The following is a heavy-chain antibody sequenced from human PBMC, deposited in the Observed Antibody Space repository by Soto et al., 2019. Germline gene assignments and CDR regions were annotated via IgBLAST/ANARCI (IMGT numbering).Heavy chain of an antibody. CDR2: ISGSGGST. J-gene: IGHJ5*02. V-gene: IGHV3-23*01. D-gene: IGHD3-10*01. CDR1: GFTFSSYA. CDR3: AKLWFGDPRFDP. Sequence: TGGSLRLSCAASGFTFSSYAMSWVRQAPGKGLEWVSAISGSGGSTYYADSVKGRFTISRDNSKNTLYLQMNSLRAEDTAVYYCAKLWFGDPRFDPWGQGTLVTVSS.